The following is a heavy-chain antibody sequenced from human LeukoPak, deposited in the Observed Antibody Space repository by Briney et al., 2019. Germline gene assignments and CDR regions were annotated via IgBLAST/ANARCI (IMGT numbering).Heavy chain of an antibody. J-gene: IGHJ3*02. D-gene: IGHD3-22*01. Sequence: SETLSLTCTVSGGSISSSSYFWGWIRQPPETGLEWIGSIYYSGSSYYNPSLKSRVTISVDTSKNQFSLRLNSVTAADTAVYYCARGFRWYYDSSGYPALRRANDAFDIWGQGTMVTVSS. V-gene: IGHV4-39*01. CDR2: IYYSGSS. CDR3: ARGFRWYYDSSGYPALRRANDAFDI. CDR1: GGSISSSSYF.